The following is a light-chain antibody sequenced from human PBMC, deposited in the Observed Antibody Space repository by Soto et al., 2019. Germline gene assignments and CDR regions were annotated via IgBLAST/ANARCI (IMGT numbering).Light chain of an antibody. CDR3: QQSYSSPPT. J-gene: IGKJ1*01. CDR1: QSISNH. V-gene: IGKV1-39*01. Sequence: DLQLTETPSSLSASVEDRVIITCRASQSISNHLNWYQQKPGKAPKLLIFAASSLQSGVPSRFSGSRSGPDFTLTISSLQPEDFATYYCQQSYSSPPTFGQGTK. CDR2: AAS.